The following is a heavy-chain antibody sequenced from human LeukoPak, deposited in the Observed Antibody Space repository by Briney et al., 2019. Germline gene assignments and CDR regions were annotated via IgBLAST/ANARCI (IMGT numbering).Heavy chain of an antibody. D-gene: IGHD7-27*01. CDR3: ARGPPNWGYDY. J-gene: IGHJ4*02. V-gene: IGHV1-8*01. Sequence: GASVKDSCKASVYTFTSYDFNWVRQATGQRPEWMGWMSPNSGDTGYAQKFQDRVTMTRNTSISTAYMELSSLRSDDTAVYYCARGPPNWGYDYWGPGTLVTVSS. CDR2: MSPNSGDT. CDR1: VYTFTSYD.